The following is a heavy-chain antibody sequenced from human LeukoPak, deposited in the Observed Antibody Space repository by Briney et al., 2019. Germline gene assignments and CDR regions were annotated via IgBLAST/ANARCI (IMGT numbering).Heavy chain of an antibody. CDR2: IIPIFGTA. CDR3: ARAYCSSTSCYMMSMYYFDY. V-gene: IGHV1-69*13. CDR1: GGTFSSYA. D-gene: IGHD2-2*02. Sequence: SVKVSCKASGGTFSSYAISWVRQAPGQGLEWMGGIIPIFGTANYAQKFQGRVTITADESTSTAYMELSSLRSEDTAVYYCARAYCSSTSCYMMSMYYFDYWGQGTLVTVSS. J-gene: IGHJ4*02.